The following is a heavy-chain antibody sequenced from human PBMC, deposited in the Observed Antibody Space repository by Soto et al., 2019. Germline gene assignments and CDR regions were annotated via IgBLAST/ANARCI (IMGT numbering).Heavy chain of an antibody. D-gene: IGHD5-18*01. J-gene: IGHJ4*02. CDR1: GFTFSTNA. Sequence: GGSLRLSCAASGFTFSTNAMSWDRQAPGKGLEWVSGISSSGASTYYADSVKGRFTISRDNSKNTLFLQMNSLRAEDTAVYYCAKELTNSYGYPYFDYWGQGALVTVSS. CDR2: ISSSGAST. CDR3: AKELTNSYGYPYFDY. V-gene: IGHV3-23*01.